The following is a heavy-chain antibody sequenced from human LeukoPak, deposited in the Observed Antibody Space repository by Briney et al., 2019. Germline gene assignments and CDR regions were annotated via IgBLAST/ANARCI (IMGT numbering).Heavy chain of an antibody. CDR3: TRENMITFGGVIVIFDY. CDR1: GFTFGDYA. D-gene: IGHD3-16*02. J-gene: IGHJ4*02. CDR2: IRSKAYGGTT. Sequence: GGSLRLSCTASGFTFGDYAMSWVRQAPGKGLEWVGFIRSKAYGGTTEYAASVKGRFTISRDDSKSNAYLQMNSLKTEDTAVYYCTRENMITFGGVIVIFDYWGQGTLVTVSS. V-gene: IGHV3-49*04.